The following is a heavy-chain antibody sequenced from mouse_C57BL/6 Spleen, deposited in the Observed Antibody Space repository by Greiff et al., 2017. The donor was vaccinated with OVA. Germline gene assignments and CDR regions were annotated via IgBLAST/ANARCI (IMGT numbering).Heavy chain of an antibody. CDR1: GYTFTSYW. V-gene: IGHV1-55*01. CDR2: IYPGSGST. J-gene: IGHJ4*01. D-gene: IGHD1-2*01. Sequence: QVHVKQPGAELVKPGASVKMSCKASGYTFTSYWITWVKQRPGQGLEWIGDIYPGSGSTNYNEKFKSKATLTVDTSSSTAYMQLSSLTSEDSAVYYCAFYGPLYAMDYWGQGTSVTVSS. CDR3: AFYGPLYAMDY.